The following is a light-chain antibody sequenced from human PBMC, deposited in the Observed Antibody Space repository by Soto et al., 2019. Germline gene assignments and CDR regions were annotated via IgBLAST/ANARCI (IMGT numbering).Light chain of an antibody. CDR3: QQYGSSLRT. CDR1: QSVSSSY. J-gene: IGKJ1*01. Sequence: EIVLTQSPGTLSLSPGERATLSCRASQSVSSSYLAWYQQKPGQAPRLLIYGASSRATGIPDRFSGSGSGTAFPLTISRLEPEDFAVYYCQQYGSSLRTFGQGPRVDIK. CDR2: GAS. V-gene: IGKV3-20*01.